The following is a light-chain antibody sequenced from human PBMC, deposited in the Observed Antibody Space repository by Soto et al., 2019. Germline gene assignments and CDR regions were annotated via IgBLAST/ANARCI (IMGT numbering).Light chain of an antibody. Sequence: DVVMTQSPLSLPVTLGQPASISCRSSQSPLYSDGNSYLSWFQQRPGQSPRRLIYEVSIRDSGVPDRFSGSGSGTDFTLKISRVEAEDVGIYYCMQGTHWPLTFGQGTKV. CDR3: MQGTHWPLT. J-gene: IGKJ1*01. CDR2: EVS. V-gene: IGKV2-30*01. CDR1: QSPLYSDGNSY.